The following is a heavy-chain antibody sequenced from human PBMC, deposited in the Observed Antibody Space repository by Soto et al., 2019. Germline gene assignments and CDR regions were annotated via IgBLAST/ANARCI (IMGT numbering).Heavy chain of an antibody. Sequence: SVKVSCKASGGTFSSYAISWVRQAPGQGLEWMGRIIPILGIANYAQKFQGRVTITADKSTSTAYMELSSLRSEDTAVYYCARVGEQDWLDYWGQGTLVTVSS. J-gene: IGHJ4*02. CDR2: IIPILGIA. CDR1: GGTFSSYA. CDR3: ARVGEQDWLDY. V-gene: IGHV1-69*04. D-gene: IGHD1-26*01.